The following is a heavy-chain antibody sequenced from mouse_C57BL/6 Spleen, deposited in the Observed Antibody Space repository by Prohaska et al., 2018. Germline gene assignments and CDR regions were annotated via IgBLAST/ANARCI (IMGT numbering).Heavy chain of an antibody. J-gene: IGHJ3*01. Sequence: EVKLLQSGGGLVQPGGSLKLSCAASGIDFSRYWMSWVRRAPGKGLEWIGEMNSDSSTINYAPSLKDKFIISRDNAKNTLYLQMSKVRSEDTALYYCANLWEYGGFAYWGQGTLVTVSA. V-gene: IGHV4-1*01. CDR3: ANLWEYGGFAY. CDR2: MNSDSSTI. D-gene: IGHD1-1*02. CDR1: GIDFSRYW.